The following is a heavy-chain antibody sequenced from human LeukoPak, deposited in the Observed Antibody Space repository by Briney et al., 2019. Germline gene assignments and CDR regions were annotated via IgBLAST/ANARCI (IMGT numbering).Heavy chain of an antibody. V-gene: IGHV3-33*01. CDR2: IWYDGSNK. J-gene: IGHJ6*02. D-gene: IGHD2-8*01. Sequence: GGSLRPSCAASGFTFSSYGMHWVRQAPGKGLEWVAVIWYDGSNKYYADSVKGRFTISRDNSKNTLYLQMNSLRAEDTAVYYCARDNDEAYYYYYGMDVWGQGTTVTVSS. CDR1: GFTFSSYG. CDR3: ARDNDEAYYYYYGMDV.